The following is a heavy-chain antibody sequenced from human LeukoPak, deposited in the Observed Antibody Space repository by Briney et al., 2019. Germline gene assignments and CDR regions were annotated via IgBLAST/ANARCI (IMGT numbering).Heavy chain of an antibody. Sequence: PGGSLRLSCAASEFSVGSNYMTWGRQAPGKGLEWFSLIYSGGSTYYADSVRGRFTISRDNTKNTLYLQMNSLRAADTAVYYCARDLVWFGEPKGYYNYMDVWGKGTTVTVSS. CDR3: ARDLVWFGEPKGYYNYMDV. CDR1: EFSVGSNY. V-gene: IGHV3-66*01. D-gene: IGHD3-10*01. J-gene: IGHJ6*03. CDR2: IYSGGST.